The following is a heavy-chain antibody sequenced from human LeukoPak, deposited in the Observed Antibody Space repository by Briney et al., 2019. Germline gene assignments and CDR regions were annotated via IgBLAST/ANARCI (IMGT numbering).Heavy chain of an antibody. D-gene: IGHD3-10*01. CDR3: ARYVVYGSGKYYFDY. Sequence: PSETLSLTCTVSGVSIGSSDYYWSWIRQPPGKELEWIASINYRGSTYYNPSLKSRVTISVDTSKNQFSLRLSSVTAADTAVYFCARYVVYGSGKYYFDYWGQGSLVTVSS. V-gene: IGHV4-39*01. CDR2: INYRGST. J-gene: IGHJ4*02. CDR1: GVSIGSSDYY.